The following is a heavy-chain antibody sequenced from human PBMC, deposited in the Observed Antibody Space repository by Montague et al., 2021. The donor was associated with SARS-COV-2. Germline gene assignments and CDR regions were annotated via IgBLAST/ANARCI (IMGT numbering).Heavy chain of an antibody. CDR1: GGSISSYY. CDR3: ARESRTECVWLVSDSGSYYYYMDV. D-gene: IGHD6-6*01. CDR2: SCYSGSS. J-gene: IGHJ6*03. V-gene: IGHV4-59*01. Sequence: SETLSLTCTVSGGSISSYYWSWIRQPPGKGLEWNGYSCYSGSSNYNPTLKSQGTISVDTAKNQFYLKLNPVTAADTAVYYCARESRTECVWLVSDSGSYYYYMDVWGQGTPVTASS.